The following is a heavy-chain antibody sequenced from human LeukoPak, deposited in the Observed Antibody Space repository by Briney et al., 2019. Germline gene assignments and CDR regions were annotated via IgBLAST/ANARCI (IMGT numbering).Heavy chain of an antibody. CDR3: ARRGDYFDY. V-gene: IGHV4-59*08. J-gene: IGHJ4*02. D-gene: IGHD4-17*01. CDR1: GGSISSYY. CDR2: IYYSGST. Sequence: KASETLSLTCTVSGGSISSYYWSWIRQPPGKGLEWIGYIYYSGSTNYNPSLKSRVTISVDTSKNQFSLKLSSVTAADTAVYYCARRGDYFDYWGQGTLVTVSS.